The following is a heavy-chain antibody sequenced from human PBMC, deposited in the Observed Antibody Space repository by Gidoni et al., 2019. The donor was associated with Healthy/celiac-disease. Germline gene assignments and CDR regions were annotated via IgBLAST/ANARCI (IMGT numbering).Heavy chain of an antibody. J-gene: IGHJ4*02. Sequence: QVQLVESGGGVVQPGRSLRLSCAAAGFTFSSYAMHWVRQAPGKGLEWVAFISYDRSNKYYADSVKGRFTISRDNSKNTLYLQMNSLRAEDTAVYYCARGGLWFGELLSLDYWGQGTLVTVSS. CDR2: ISYDRSNK. CDR1: GFTFSSYA. D-gene: IGHD3-10*01. CDR3: ARGGLWFGELLSLDY. V-gene: IGHV3-30*01.